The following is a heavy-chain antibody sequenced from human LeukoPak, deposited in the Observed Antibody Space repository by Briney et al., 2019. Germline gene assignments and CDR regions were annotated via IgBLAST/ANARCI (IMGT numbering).Heavy chain of an antibody. J-gene: IGHJ4*02. CDR3: ARGHIDYDFWSGYTYYFDY. Sequence: SETLSLTCTVSGGSISSYYWSWLRQPPGKGLEWIGYIYYSGSTNYNPSLKSRVTISVDTSKNQFSLKLSSVTAADTAVYYCARGHIDYDFWSGYTYYFDYWGQGTLVTVSS. V-gene: IGHV4-59*01. CDR2: IYYSGST. CDR1: GGSISSYY. D-gene: IGHD3-3*01.